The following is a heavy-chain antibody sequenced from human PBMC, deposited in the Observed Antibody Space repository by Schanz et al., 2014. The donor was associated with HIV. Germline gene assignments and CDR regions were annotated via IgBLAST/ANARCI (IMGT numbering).Heavy chain of an antibody. CDR1: GSTFPDLD. Sequence: QVRLVQSGAEVKKPGASVTVSCMAVGSTFPDLDINWVRQAAGQGLEWMAWINPKSGNTGYARKSRGRVPRTRNTAISTAYMELSSLRSEDTAFYYCARGRYYGSEFDYWGQGTLVTVSS. J-gene: IGHJ4*02. D-gene: IGHD3-10*01. CDR2: INPKSGNT. V-gene: IGHV1-8*01. CDR3: ARGRYYGSEFDY.